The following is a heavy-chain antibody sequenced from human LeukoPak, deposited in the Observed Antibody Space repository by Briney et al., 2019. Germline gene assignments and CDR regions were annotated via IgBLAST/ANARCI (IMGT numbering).Heavy chain of an antibody. V-gene: IGHV3-23*01. CDR3: AKSVYTAMVTAFDY. J-gene: IGHJ4*02. CDR2: ISGSGGST. Sequence: GGSLRLSCAASGFTFSSDSMSWVRQAPGKGLEWVSAISGSGGSTYYADSVKGRFTISRDNSKNTLYLQMNSLRAEDTAVYYCAKSVYTAMVTAFDYWGQGTLVTVSS. D-gene: IGHD5-18*01. CDR1: GFTFSSDS.